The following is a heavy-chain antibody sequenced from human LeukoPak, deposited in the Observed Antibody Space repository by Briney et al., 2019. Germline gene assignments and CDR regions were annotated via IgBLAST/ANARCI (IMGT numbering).Heavy chain of an antibody. V-gene: IGHV4-61*02. CDR3: ARGPYSYDSSGAFDI. J-gene: IGHJ3*02. D-gene: IGHD3-22*01. CDR1: GDSISSGDYY. Sequence: PSQTLSPTCTVSGDSISSGDYYWSWIRQPAGKGLGWIGRIYSSGSTNYNPSLKGRVTISVDTSKNQFSLRLSSVTAADTAVYFCARGPYSYDSSGAFDIWGGGTMVTVSS. CDR2: IYSSGST.